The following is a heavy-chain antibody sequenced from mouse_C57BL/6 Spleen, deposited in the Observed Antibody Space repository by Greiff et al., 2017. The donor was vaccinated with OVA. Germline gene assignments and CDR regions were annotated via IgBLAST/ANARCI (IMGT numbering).Heavy chain of an antibody. CDR2: ISDDGSN. CDR1: GYSITSGYY. V-gene: IGHV3-6*01. J-gene: IGHJ2*01. Sequence: EVQLQQSGPGLVKPSQSLSLTCSVTGYSITSGYYWNWIRQFPGNKLEWMGYISDDGSNNYNPSLKNRITITRDTSKNQFFLKLNSVTTEDTATYYCARDKEYFDYWGQGTTLTVSS. CDR3: ARDKEYFDY.